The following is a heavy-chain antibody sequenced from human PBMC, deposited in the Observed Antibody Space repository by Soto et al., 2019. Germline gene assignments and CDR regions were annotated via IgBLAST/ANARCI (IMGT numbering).Heavy chain of an antibody. V-gene: IGHV1-69*02. CDR3: AQMWFGELWHGMDV. CDR2: IIRILDVA. D-gene: IGHD3-10*01. J-gene: IGHJ6*02. CDR1: GGDFLSYT. Sequence: QLVQSGAEVKKPGSSVKVSCKASGGDFLSYTISWVRQAPGQGPEWMGTIIRILDVAKNAQKFQGRVAITADKATSTVYMELRSLTSDDTAVYYCAQMWFGELWHGMDVWGQGTTITVSS.